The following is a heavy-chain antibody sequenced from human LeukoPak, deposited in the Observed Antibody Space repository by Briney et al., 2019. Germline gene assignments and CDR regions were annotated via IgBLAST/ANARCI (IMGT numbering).Heavy chain of an antibody. CDR2: INHSGST. V-gene: IGHV4-39*07. CDR3: ARVGTYYDFWSGNYYYYMDV. D-gene: IGHD3-3*01. CDR1: GGSISSSSYY. Sequence: SETLSLTCTVSGGSISSSSYYWSWIRQPPGKGLEWIGEINHSGSTNYNPSLKSRVTISVDTSKNQFSLKRSSVTAADTAVYYCARVGTYYDFWSGNYYYYMDVWGKGTTVTVSS. J-gene: IGHJ6*03.